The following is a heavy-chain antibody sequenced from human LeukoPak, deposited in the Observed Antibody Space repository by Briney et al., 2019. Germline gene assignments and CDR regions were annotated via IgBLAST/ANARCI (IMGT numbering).Heavy chain of an antibody. V-gene: IGHV3-21*01. CDR2: ISAAGSYI. Sequence: PGGSLRLSCAASGFTFSSYSMNWVRQAPGKGLEWVSSISAAGSYIYYANSVKGRFTISRDNAEGSLYLQMNSLTPEDTAVYYCAREGGYKIEYFQHWGQGTLVTVSS. CDR1: GFTFSSYS. J-gene: IGHJ1*01. CDR3: AREGGYKIEYFQH. D-gene: IGHD5-24*01.